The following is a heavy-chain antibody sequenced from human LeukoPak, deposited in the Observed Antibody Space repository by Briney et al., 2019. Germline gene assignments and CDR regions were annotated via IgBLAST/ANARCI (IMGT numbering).Heavy chain of an antibody. D-gene: IGHD4-17*01. CDR2: IYTSENT. Sequence: SETLPLTCTVSGGYIGSYYWSWIRQPAGKGLEWIGRIYTSENTEYNPSLKSRVTMSVDMSTSQFSLRLTSVTAADTAVYYCAREADYGDYSKSFYYMDVWGKGTTVTVSS. V-gene: IGHV4-4*07. CDR3: AREADYGDYSKSFYYMDV. J-gene: IGHJ6*03. CDR1: GGYIGSYY.